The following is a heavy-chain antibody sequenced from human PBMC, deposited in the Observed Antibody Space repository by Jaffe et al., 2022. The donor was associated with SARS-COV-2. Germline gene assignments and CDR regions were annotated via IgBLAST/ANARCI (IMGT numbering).Heavy chain of an antibody. Sequence: EVQLVESGGGLVQPGGSLRLSCAASGFTFSGSAMHWVRQASGKRLEWVGRIRSKVNSYETAYAASVRGRFTISRDDSKNTAYLQMNSLKTEDTAVYYCTRLSEGDGYNYVPGSWGQGTLVTVSS. CDR1: GFTFSGSA. J-gene: IGHJ5*02. CDR2: IRSKVNSYET. CDR3: TRLSEGDGYNYVPGS. D-gene: IGHD5-12*01. V-gene: IGHV3-73*01.